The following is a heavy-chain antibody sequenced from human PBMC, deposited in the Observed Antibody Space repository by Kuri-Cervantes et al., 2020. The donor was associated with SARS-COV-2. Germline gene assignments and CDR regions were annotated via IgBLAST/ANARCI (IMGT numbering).Heavy chain of an antibody. CDR2: INPSGGGT. D-gene: IGHD6-13*01. Sequence: ASVKVSCKASGYTFTSYYIHWVRQAPGQGPEWMGAINPSGGGTTYAQKFQGRVTMTRDTSTSTVYMDLSSLTSEDTAVYYCAKVGSWRQYDYWGQGTLVTVSS. CDR3: AKVGSWRQYDY. CDR1: GYTFTSYY. V-gene: IGHV1-46*01. J-gene: IGHJ4*02.